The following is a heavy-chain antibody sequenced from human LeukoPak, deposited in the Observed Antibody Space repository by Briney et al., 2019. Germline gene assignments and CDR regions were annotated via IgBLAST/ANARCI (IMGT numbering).Heavy chain of an antibody. CDR2: INPNSGGT. CDR3: ARGPAGITIFGVVIIDLPPFDY. V-gene: IGHV1-2*02. Sequence: VSLKVSCKASGYTFTGYYMHWVRQAPGQGRVWMGWINPNSGGTNYAQKFQGRVTMTRDTSISPAYMELSRLRSDATAVYYCARGPAGITIFGVVIIDLPPFDYWGQGTLVTVSS. J-gene: IGHJ4*02. CDR1: GYTFTGYY. D-gene: IGHD3-3*01.